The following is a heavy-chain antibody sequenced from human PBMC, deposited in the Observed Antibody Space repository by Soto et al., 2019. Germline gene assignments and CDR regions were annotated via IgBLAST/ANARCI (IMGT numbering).Heavy chain of an antibody. D-gene: IGHD5-12*01. V-gene: IGHV3-23*01. CDR2: ISGSGGST. J-gene: IGHJ4*02. CDR3: AKDGPDGYNVVFDY. CDR1: GFTFSSYA. Sequence: PGGSLTLSCAASGFTFSSYAMRWVRQAPGKGLEWVSAISGSGGSTYYADSVKGRFTISGDNSKNTLYLQMNSLRAEDTAVYYCAKDGPDGYNVVFDYWGQGTLVTVSS.